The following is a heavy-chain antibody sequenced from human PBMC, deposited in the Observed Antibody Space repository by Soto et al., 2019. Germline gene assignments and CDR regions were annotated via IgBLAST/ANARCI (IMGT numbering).Heavy chain of an antibody. CDR2: ISSSSSYI. V-gene: IGHV3-21*01. D-gene: IGHD4-17*01. CDR3: ASGLEPQLRDYGGNSGGSDY. J-gene: IGHJ4*02. Sequence: PGGSLRLSCAASGFTFSSYSMNWVRQAHGKGLEWVSSISSSSSYIYYADSVKGRFTISRDNAKNSLYLQMNSLRAEDTAVYYCASGLEPQLRDYGGNSGGSDYWGQGTLVTVSS. CDR1: GFTFSSYS.